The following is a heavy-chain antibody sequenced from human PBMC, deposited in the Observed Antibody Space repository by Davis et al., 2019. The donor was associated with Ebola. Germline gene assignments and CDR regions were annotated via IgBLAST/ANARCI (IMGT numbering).Heavy chain of an antibody. Sequence: ASVKVSCKASGYTFNSHGISWVRQAPGQGLEWMAWISAYTGHTNYAQKFQGRLTLTTDTSRSTAYMELRSLTSDDTAVYYCARDRGMIAAAGHFDYWGQGTLVTVSS. V-gene: IGHV1-18*01. J-gene: IGHJ4*02. D-gene: IGHD6-13*01. CDR1: GYTFNSHG. CDR2: ISAYTGHT. CDR3: ARDRGMIAAAGHFDY.